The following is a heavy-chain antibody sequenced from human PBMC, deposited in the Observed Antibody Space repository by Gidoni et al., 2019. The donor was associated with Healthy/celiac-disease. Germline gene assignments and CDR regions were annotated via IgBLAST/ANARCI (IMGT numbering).Heavy chain of an antibody. V-gene: IGHV3-74*01. CDR2: SNSDGSST. J-gene: IGHJ6*02. CDR3: ARDQEEQLDHWYYGMDV. D-gene: IGHD6-6*01. CDR1: GFTFSSYW. Sequence: EVQLVESGGGLVQPGGSMRLSCAASGFTFSSYWMHWVRQAPGKGLVWVSRSNSDGSSTSYADSVKGRFTISRDNAKNTLYLQMNSLRAEDTAVYYCARDQEEQLDHWYYGMDVWGQGTTVTVSS.